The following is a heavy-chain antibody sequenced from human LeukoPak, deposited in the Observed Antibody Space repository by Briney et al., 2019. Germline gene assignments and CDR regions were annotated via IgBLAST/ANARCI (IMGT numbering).Heavy chain of an antibody. V-gene: IGHV3-11*01. Sequence: SGGSLRLSCAASGFTFSDYYMSWIRQAPGKGLEWVSYISSSGSTIYYADSVKGRFTISRDNAKNSLYLQMNSLRAEDTAVYYCASGGDYYDSSGYYYPPYGMDVWGQGTTVTVSS. J-gene: IGHJ6*02. CDR3: ASGGDYYDSSGYYYPPYGMDV. CDR1: GFTFSDYY. D-gene: IGHD3-22*01. CDR2: ISSSGSTI.